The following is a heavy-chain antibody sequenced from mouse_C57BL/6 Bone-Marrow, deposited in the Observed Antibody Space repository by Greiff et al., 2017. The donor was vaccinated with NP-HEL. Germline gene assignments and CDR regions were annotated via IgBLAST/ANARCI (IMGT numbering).Heavy chain of an antibody. Sequence: ESGPGLVKPSQSLSLTCSVTGYSITSGYYWNWIRQFPGNKLEWMGYISYDGSNNYNPSLKNRISITRDTSKNQFFLKLNSVTTEDTATYYCAREGYYGSSYETDWYFDVWGTGTTVTVSS. CDR2: ISYDGSN. D-gene: IGHD1-1*01. CDR3: AREGYYGSSYETDWYFDV. J-gene: IGHJ1*03. CDR1: GYSITSGYY. V-gene: IGHV3-6*01.